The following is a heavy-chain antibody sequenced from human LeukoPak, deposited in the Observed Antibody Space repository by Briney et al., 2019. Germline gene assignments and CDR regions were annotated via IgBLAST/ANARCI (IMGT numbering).Heavy chain of an antibody. CDR3: ARETYYYDSSGYPDY. J-gene: IGHJ4*02. D-gene: IGHD3-22*01. V-gene: IGHV3-48*03. CDR2: VSSSGSTI. CDR1: GFTFSSYE. Sequence: PGGSLRLSCAASGFTFSSYEMNWVRQAPGKGLEWVSYVSSSGSTIYYADSVKGRFTISRDNAKNSLYLQMNSLRAEDTAVYYCARETYYYDSSGYPDYWGQGTLLTVSS.